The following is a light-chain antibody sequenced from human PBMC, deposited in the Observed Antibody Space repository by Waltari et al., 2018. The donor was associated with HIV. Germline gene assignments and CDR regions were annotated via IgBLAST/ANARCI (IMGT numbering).Light chain of an antibody. CDR2: DDS. J-gene: IGLJ2*01. CDR3: QVWDHTSDHPAV. Sequence: SYVLTQPPSVSVAPSQTARITCGGNNIGSKSVHWYQQKPGQAPVLVVYDDSDRPSGIPERFSGSNSGNTATLTITRVEAGDEADFYCQVWDHTSDHPAVFGGGTKLTVL. V-gene: IGLV3-21*02. CDR1: NIGSKS.